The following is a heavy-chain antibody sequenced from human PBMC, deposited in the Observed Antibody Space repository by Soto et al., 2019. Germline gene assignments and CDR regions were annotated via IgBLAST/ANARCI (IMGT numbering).Heavy chain of an antibody. CDR2: IYWDDDK. CDR1: GFSLSTSGGG. V-gene: IGHV2-5*02. CDR3: AHRLQSAYYSNGGTFNY. D-gene: IGHD3-10*01. Sequence: QSGPTLVNPTQTLTLTCTFSGFSLSTSGGGVGWIRQPPGKALECLALIYWDDDKRYSPSLKSRLTITMDTSKNQVVLTMTNMDPADTGTYYCAHRLQSAYYSNGGTFNYWGQGALVTVS. J-gene: IGHJ4*02.